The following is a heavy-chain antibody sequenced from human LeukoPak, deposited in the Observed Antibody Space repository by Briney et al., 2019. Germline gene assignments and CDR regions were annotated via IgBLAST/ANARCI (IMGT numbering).Heavy chain of an antibody. CDR2: IYPNTGGT. CDR1: GYSLTTYY. J-gene: IGHJ4*02. D-gene: IGHD5-18*01. Sequence: ASVKVSCKASGYSLTTYYMHWVRQAPGQGLEWMGRIYPNTGGTNYAQDFQGRVTLTRDTSISTVYMELNRLNSDDTAIYYCGRGNGYGLDYWGQGTLVTVSS. CDR3: GRGNGYGLDY. V-gene: IGHV1-2*06.